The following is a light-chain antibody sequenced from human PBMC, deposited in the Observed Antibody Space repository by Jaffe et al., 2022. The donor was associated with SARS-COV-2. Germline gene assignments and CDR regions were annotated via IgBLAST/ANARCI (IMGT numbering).Light chain of an antibody. V-gene: IGKV3-15*01. Sequence: EIVMTQSPAILSVSPGERVTLSCRASQSVSTALAWYQQKPGQAPRLLIYGASTRATDIPDRFSGSGSGTEFTLTISSLQSEDFAVYFCQHFDNRPPWTFGQGTKVEVK. CDR1: QSVSTA. J-gene: IGKJ1*01. CDR2: GAS. CDR3: QHFDNRPPWT.